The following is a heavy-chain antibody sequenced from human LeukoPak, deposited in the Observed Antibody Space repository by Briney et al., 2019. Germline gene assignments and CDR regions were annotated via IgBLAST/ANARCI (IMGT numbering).Heavy chain of an antibody. V-gene: IGHV3-21*01. Sequence: GGSLRLSCAGSGFTFSSHSMNWVRQAPGKGLEWVSSISTSSSYIDYADSVKGRFTISRDNSKNTLYLQMNSLRAEDTAVYYCARGGPAAGRFDYWGQGTLVTVSS. D-gene: IGHD6-13*01. CDR1: GFTFSSHS. CDR2: ISTSSSYI. CDR3: ARGGPAAGRFDY. J-gene: IGHJ4*02.